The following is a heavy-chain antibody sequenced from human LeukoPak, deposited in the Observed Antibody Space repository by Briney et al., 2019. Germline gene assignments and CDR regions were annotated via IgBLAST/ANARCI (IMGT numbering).Heavy chain of an antibody. J-gene: IGHJ3*02. CDR3: ARRCSSTSCYTHDAFDI. V-gene: IGHV1-2*02. Sequence: ASVKVSCKASGYTFTGYYMHWVRQAPGQGLEGMVWINPNSGGTNYAQKFQGRVTMTRDAYISTAYMELSRLRSDDTAVYYCARRCSSTSCYTHDAFDIWGQGTVVTVSS. D-gene: IGHD2-2*02. CDR1: GYTFTGYY. CDR2: INPNSGGT.